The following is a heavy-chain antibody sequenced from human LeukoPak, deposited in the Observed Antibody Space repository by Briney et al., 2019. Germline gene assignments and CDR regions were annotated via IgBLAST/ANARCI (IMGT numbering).Heavy chain of an antibody. CDR3: ARAFNWNDLGN. CDR2: IVSDGTST. Sequence: GGSLRLSCAASGFTFSSYWMSWVRQAPGKGLVWVSRIVSDGTSTNYADSVKGRFTISRDNAKNTLYLQINSLRAEDTAVYYCARAFNWNDLGNWGQGTLVTVSS. CDR1: GFTFSSYW. J-gene: IGHJ4*02. D-gene: IGHD1-20*01. V-gene: IGHV3-74*01.